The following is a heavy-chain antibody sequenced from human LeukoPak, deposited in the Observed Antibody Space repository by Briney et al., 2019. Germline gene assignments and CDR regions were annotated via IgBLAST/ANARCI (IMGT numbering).Heavy chain of an antibody. D-gene: IGHD1/OR15-1a*01. CDR2: INPSGGST. CDR1: GYTFTSYY. J-gene: IGHJ4*02. CDR3: ARVGIKNKLLVY. V-gene: IGHV1-46*01. Sequence: GASVKVSCKASGYTFTSYYMHWVRQAPGQGLEWMGIINPSGGSTSYAQKFQGRVTMTRDMSTSTVYMELSSLRSEDTAVYYCARVGIKNKLLVYWGQGTLVTVSS.